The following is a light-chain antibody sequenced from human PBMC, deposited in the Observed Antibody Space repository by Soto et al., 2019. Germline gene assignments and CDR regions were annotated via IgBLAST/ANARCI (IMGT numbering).Light chain of an antibody. CDR3: QQGYNTPFT. V-gene: IGKV1-39*01. CDR2: SAS. J-gene: IGKJ3*01. Sequence: DIQMTQSPSSLSASVGDRVTITCRASQSISNYLNWYQQKPGRAPNLLIYSASSLQSGVPSRFSGTGSGTDFTLTISRLKPEDSATYYCQQGYNTPFTFAPGTKVDLK. CDR1: QSISNY.